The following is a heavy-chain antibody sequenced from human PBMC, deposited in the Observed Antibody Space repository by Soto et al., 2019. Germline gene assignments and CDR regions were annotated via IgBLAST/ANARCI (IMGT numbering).Heavy chain of an antibody. V-gene: IGHV1-69*01. J-gene: IGHJ5*02. CDR2: IIPIFGTA. CDR1: GGTFSSYA. D-gene: IGHD2-15*01. CDR3: ATSNTLGYCSGGSCYGCFDP. Sequence: QVQLVQSGAEVKKPGSSVKVSCKASGGTFSSYAISWVRQAPGQGLEWMGGIIPIFGTANYAQKFQGRVTITADVSTSTAYMELSSLRSEDTAVYYCATSNTLGYCSGGSCYGCFDPWGQGTLVTVSS.